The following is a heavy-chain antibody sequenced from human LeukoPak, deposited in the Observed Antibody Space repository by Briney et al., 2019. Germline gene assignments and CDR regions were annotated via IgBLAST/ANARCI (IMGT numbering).Heavy chain of an antibody. V-gene: IGHV3-21*01. J-gene: IGHJ4*02. CDR2: ISSSSSYI. CDR3: ARGGSSGYYRQPVDY. CDR1: GFTFSSYS. D-gene: IGHD3-22*01. Sequence: GGSLRLSCAASGFTFSSYSMNWVRQAPGKGLEWVSSISSSSSYIYYADSVKGRFTISRDNAKNSLYLQMNSLRAEDTAVYYCARGGSSGYYRQPVDYWGQGTLVTVSS.